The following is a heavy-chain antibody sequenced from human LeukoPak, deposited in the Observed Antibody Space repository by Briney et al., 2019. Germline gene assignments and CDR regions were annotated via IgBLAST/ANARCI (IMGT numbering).Heavy chain of an antibody. CDR2: INHSGST. V-gene: IGHV4-34*01. CDR3: ARSVEGYCSGGSCYSYYYYMDV. Sequence: SETLSLTCTVSGGSIINYYWSGIRQPPGKGLEWIGEINHSGSTNYNPSLKSRVTISVDTSKNQFSLKLSSVTAADTAVYYCARSVEGYCSGGSCYSYYYYMDVWGKGTTVTVSS. CDR1: GGSIINYY. J-gene: IGHJ6*03. D-gene: IGHD2-15*01.